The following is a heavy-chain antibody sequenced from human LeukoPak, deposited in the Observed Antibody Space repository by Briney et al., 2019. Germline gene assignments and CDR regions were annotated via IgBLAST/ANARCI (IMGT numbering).Heavy chain of an antibody. Sequence: GGSLRLSCTASGFTVSSNYMSWVRQAPGKGLEWVSVIYSGGSTYYADSVKGRFTISRDNSKNTLYLQMNSLRAEDTAVYYCAKGYDGDYGGNSHYYYYMDVWGKGTTVTVSS. CDR3: AKGYDGDYGGNSHYYYYMDV. CDR1: GFTVSSNY. D-gene: IGHD4-23*01. V-gene: IGHV3-53*01. CDR2: IYSGGST. J-gene: IGHJ6*03.